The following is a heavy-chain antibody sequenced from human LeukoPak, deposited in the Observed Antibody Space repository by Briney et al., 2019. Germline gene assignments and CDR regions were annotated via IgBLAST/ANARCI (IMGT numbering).Heavy chain of an antibody. J-gene: IGHJ4*02. D-gene: IGHD5-12*01. CDR2: ISGSGGST. V-gene: IGHV3-23*01. Sequence: PGGSLRLSCAASGFTFSSYGMSWVRQAPGKGLEWVSAISGSGGSTYYADSVKGRFTISRDNSKNTLYLQMNSLRAEDTAVYYCAKDHAVATIRGPLSYWGQGTLVTVSS. CDR3: AKDHAVATIRGPLSY. CDR1: GFTFSSYG.